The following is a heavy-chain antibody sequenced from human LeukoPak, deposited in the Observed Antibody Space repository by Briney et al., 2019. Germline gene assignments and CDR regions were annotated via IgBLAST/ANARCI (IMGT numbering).Heavy chain of an antibody. V-gene: IGHV4-61*01. Sequence: SETLSLTCTVSGASVSSGSYYWSWIRQPPGKGLEWIGYIYYSGSTNSNPSLKSRVTISVDTSKNQFSLKLRSVTAADTAVYYCARETGDGTFWGQGTLVTVSS. CDR1: GASVSSGSYY. CDR3: ARETGDGTF. J-gene: IGHJ4*02. D-gene: IGHD7-27*01. CDR2: IYYSGST.